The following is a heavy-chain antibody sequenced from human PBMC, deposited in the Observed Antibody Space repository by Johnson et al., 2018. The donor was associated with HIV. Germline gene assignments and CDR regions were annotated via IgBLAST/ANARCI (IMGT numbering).Heavy chain of an antibody. D-gene: IGHD6-13*01. CDR2: IWYDGSNK. CDR3: ARELGYSSSNDAFDI. J-gene: IGHJ3*02. CDR1: GFTVSSNY. Sequence: QVQLVESGGGLVQPGGSLRLSCAASGFTVSSNYMSWVRQAPGKGLEWVAVIWYDGSNKYYADSVKGLFTISRDNSKNTLYLQMNSLRAEDTAVYYCARELGYSSSNDAFDIWGQGTMVTVSS. V-gene: IGHV3-33*08.